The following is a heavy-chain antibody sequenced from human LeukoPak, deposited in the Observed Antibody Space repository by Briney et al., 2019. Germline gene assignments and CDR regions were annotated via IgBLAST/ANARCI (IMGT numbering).Heavy chain of an antibody. CDR3: ARVIQSLLLKGYFDY. Sequence: GGSLRLSCAASGLTVSSNYMSWVRQAPGKGQEWVSVIYSGGSAYYADSLKGRFTISRGNSKNTLYLQMNSLRAEDTAVYYCARVIQSLLLKGYFDYWGQGTLVTVSS. J-gene: IGHJ4*02. D-gene: IGHD2-15*01. CDR1: GLTVSSNY. CDR2: IYSGGSA. V-gene: IGHV3-53*01.